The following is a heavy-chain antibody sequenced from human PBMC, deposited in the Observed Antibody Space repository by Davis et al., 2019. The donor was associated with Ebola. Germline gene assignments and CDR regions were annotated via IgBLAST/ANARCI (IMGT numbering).Heavy chain of an antibody. Sequence: GGSLRLSCAASGFTFSSYAMSWVRQAPGKGLEWVSAISGSGDSTHHADSVKGRFSISRGNSKNTLYLQVNSLRVEDTAIYYCARGGGISWFGYWGQGTLVTVSS. J-gene: IGHJ5*01. CDR1: GFTFSSYA. V-gene: IGHV3-23*01. CDR2: ISGSGDST. D-gene: IGHD2-15*01. CDR3: ARGGGISWFGY.